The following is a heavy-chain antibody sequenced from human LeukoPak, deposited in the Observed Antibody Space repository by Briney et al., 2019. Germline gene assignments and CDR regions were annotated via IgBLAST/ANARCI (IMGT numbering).Heavy chain of an antibody. J-gene: IGHJ4*02. CDR2: IYYSGRT. CDR1: GGSISSSSYY. V-gene: IGHV4-39*01. Sequence: SETLSLTCTVSGGSISSSSYYWGWIRQPPGKGLEWIGSIYYSGRTYYNPSLKSRVTISVDTSKNQFSLKLSSVTAADTAVYYCATENGSGSYQGDYWGQGTLVTVSS. CDR3: ATENGSGSYQGDY. D-gene: IGHD3-10*01.